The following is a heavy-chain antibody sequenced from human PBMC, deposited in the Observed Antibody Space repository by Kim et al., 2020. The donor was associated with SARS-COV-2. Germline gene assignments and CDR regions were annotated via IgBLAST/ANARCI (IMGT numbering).Heavy chain of an antibody. CDR2: INTDASEK. J-gene: IGHJ4*02. CDR1: GFRFSNYH. CDR3: ARYGITGATDY. D-gene: IGHD1-20*01. Sequence: GGSLRLSCAASGFRFSNYHMTWVRQAPEKGLEWVANINTDASEKSYVDSVKGRFTNSRDNVRNSLFLQMSSLRVEDTAVYYCARYGITGATDYWGQGTRVTVSS. V-gene: IGHV3-7*01.